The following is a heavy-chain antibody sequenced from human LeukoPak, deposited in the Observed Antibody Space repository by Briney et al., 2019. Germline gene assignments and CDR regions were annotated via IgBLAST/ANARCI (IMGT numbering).Heavy chain of an antibody. CDR1: GGSISSSSYY. CDR2: MYYSGST. J-gene: IGHJ4*02. CDR3: ASFPKQWLRRDY. Sequence: PSETLSLTCTVSGGSISSSSYYWGWIRQPPGKGLEWIGSMYYSGSTYYNPSLKSRVTISVDTSKNQFSLKLSSVTAADTAVYYCASFPKQWLRRDYWGQGTLVTVSS. D-gene: IGHD6-19*01. V-gene: IGHV4-39*01.